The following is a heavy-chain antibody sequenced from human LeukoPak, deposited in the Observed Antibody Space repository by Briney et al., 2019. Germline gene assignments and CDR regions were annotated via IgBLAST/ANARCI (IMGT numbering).Heavy chain of an antibody. Sequence: GGSLRLSCAASGFTFSSYEMNWVRQAPGKGLEWVSAISGSGGSTYYADSVKGRFTISRDNSKNTLYLQMNSLRAEDTAVYYCAGTYGSGSYYNVGAFDIWGQGTMVTVSS. CDR2: ISGSGGST. J-gene: IGHJ3*02. CDR1: GFTFSSYE. D-gene: IGHD3-10*01. V-gene: IGHV3-23*01. CDR3: AGTYGSGSYYNVGAFDI.